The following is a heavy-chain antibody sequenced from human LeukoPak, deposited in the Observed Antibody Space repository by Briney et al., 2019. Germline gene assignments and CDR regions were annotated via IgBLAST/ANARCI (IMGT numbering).Heavy chain of an antibody. J-gene: IGHJ6*02. CDR2: ISSSGSTI. CDR1: GFTFSSYE. CDR3: ARAQSIYYYGMDV. Sequence: NPGGSLRLSCAASGFTFSSYEMNWVRQAPGKGLEWVSYISSSGSTIYYADSVKGRFTISRDNAKNSLYLQMNSLRAEDTAVYYCARAQSIYYYGMDVWGQGTTVTVSS. V-gene: IGHV3-48*03. D-gene: IGHD2/OR15-2a*01.